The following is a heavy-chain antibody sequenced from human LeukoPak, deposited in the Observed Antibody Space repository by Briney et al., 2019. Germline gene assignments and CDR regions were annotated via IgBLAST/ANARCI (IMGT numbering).Heavy chain of an antibody. CDR1: GVTFSSFS. D-gene: IGHD2-21*02. Sequence: GGSLRLSCAASGVTFSSFSMNWVRQGPGKWLELLSSISSSSGSIYYADSLKGRFTISRDNAKNSLYMQMDSLRAEDTDVYYCARDTTYCGGGCYSLTDYWGQGTLVSVSS. CDR2: ISSSSGSI. J-gene: IGHJ4*02. CDR3: ARDTTYCGGGCYSLTDY. V-gene: IGHV3-21*01.